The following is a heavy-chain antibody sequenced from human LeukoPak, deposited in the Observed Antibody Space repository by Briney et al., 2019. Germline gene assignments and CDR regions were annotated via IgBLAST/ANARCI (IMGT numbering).Heavy chain of an antibody. J-gene: IGHJ6*03. V-gene: IGHV1-2*02. CDR2: INPNSGGT. CDR3: ATSPLHGPYYYYYYYMDV. CDR1: GYTFTGYY. Sequence: GASVKVSCKASGYTFTGYYLHWVRQAPGQGLEWMGWINPNSGGTNYAQKFQGRVTMTRDTSISTAYMELSRLKSDDTAVYYCATSPLHGPYYYYYYYMDVWGKGTTVTVSS.